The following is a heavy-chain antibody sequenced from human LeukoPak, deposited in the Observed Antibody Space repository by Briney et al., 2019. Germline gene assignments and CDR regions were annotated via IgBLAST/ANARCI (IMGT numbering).Heavy chain of an antibody. CDR1: GFTFSNYE. V-gene: IGHV3-48*03. D-gene: IGHD2-21*02. CDR3: AREGVTAPGDY. CDR2: IRSSGSTI. J-gene: IGHJ4*02. Sequence: PGGSLRLSCAASGFTFSNYEMNWVRQAPGKGLEWVSYIRSSGSTIYYADSVKCRFTISRDNAKNSLYLQMNSLRAEDTAVYYCAREGVTAPGDYWGQGTLVTVSS.